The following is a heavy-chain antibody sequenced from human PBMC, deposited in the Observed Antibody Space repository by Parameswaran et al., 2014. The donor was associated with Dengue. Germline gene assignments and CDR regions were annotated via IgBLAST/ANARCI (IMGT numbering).Heavy chain of an antibody. D-gene: IGHD1-1*01. V-gene: IGHV1-2*02. CDR3: VRSSPIGGTMSAFDI. Sequence: PGASVKVSCKASGYTFTGYYIQWVRQAPGQGLEGMGWLNPKSGDTQYGQKFQGRVTMTGDTSITTVYMELTRLTFDDTAVYYCVRSSPIGGTMSAFDIWGQGTMVTVSS. CDR1: GYTFTGYY. CDR2: LNPKSGDT. J-gene: IGHJ3*02.